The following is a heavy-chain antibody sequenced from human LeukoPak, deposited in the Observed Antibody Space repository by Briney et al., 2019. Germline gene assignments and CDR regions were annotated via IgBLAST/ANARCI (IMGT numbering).Heavy chain of an antibody. CDR2: ISGSGGST. CDR3: AKDYYYDISGYYATFDY. V-gene: IGHV3-23*01. CDR1: GFTFDDYG. D-gene: IGHD3-22*01. J-gene: IGHJ4*02. Sequence: GGSLRLSCAASGFTFDDYGMSWVRQAPGKGLEWVSAISGSGGSTYYADSVKGRFTISRDNSKNTLYLQMNSLRAEDTAVYYCAKDYYYDISGYYATFDYWGQGPLVTVSS.